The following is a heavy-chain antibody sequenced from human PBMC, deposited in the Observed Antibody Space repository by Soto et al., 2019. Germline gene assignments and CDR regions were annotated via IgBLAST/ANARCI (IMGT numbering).Heavy chain of an antibody. CDR2: ISGSGGST. D-gene: IGHD1-1*01. J-gene: IGHJ6*02. Sequence: QPGGSLRLSCAASGFTFSSYAMSWVRQAPGKGLEWVSAISGSGGSTYYADSVKGRFTISRDNSKDTLYMRMNSLRAEDTAVYFCAKGGRPPREPFMDVWGQGTTVTVSS. CDR3: AKGGRPPREPFMDV. V-gene: IGHV3-23*01. CDR1: GFTFSSYA.